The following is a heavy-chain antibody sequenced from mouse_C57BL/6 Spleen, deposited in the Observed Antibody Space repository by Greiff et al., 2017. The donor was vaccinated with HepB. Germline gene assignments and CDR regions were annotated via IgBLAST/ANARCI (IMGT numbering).Heavy chain of an antibody. J-gene: IGHJ2*01. CDR2: ISSGGDYI. Sequence: EVKLVESGEGLVKPGGSLKLSCAASGFTFSSYAMSWVRQTPEKRLEWVAYISSGGDYIYYADTVKGRFTISRDKARNTLYLQMSSLKSEDTAMYYCTRYYSNYPFDYWGQGTTLTVSS. CDR1: GFTFSSYA. D-gene: IGHD2-5*01. CDR3: TRYYSNYPFDY. V-gene: IGHV5-9-1*02.